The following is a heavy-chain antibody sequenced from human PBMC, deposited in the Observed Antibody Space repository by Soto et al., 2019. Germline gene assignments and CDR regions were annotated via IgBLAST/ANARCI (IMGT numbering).Heavy chain of an antibody. V-gene: IGHV3-53*02. CDR1: GFTVSRNY. J-gene: IGHJ5*02. Sequence: EVQVVETGGGLIQPGGSLRLSCAVSGFTVSRNYMSWVRRPPGKGPEWVSDIYSGGSTYYADSVKGRFTISRDNSKNTLYLQMNSLRAEDTAVYYCARERDGHNPNWFDLWGQGTLVTVSS. D-gene: IGHD2-8*01. CDR2: IYSGGST. CDR3: ARERDGHNPNWFDL.